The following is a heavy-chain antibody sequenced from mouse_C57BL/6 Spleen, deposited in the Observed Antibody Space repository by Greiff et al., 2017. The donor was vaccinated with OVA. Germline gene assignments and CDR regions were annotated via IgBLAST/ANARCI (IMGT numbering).Heavy chain of an antibody. J-gene: IGHJ2*01. Sequence: LKPGAELVKPGASVKLSCKASGYTFTSYWMHWVKQRPGQGLEWIGMIHPNSGSTNYNEKFKSKATLTVDKSSSTAYMQLSSLTSEDSAVYYCARSLEGYFDYWGQGTTLTVSS. D-gene: IGHD4-1*01. CDR1: GYTFTSYW. CDR3: ARSLEGYFDY. V-gene: IGHV1-64*01. CDR2: IHPNSGST.